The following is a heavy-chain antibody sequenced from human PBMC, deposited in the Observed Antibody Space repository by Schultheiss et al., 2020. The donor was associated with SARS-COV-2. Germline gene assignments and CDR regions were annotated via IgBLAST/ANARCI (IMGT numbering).Heavy chain of an antibody. CDR3: ARAERWSYAFLSGYFRGGLKNGMDD. D-gene: IGHD3-3*01. CDR2: INHSGST. Sequence: SQTLSLTCTVSGGSISSSSYYWGWIRQPPGKGLEWIGEINHSGSTNYNPSLKSRVTMSVDTSKNQLCLKLRSVTAADTAVYYCARAERWSYAFLSGYFRGGLKNGMDDWGQGTTVTVSS. CDR1: GGSISSSSYY. J-gene: IGHJ6*02. V-gene: IGHV4-39*07.